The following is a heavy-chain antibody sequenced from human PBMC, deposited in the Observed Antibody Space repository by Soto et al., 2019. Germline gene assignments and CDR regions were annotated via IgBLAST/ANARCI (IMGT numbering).Heavy chain of an antibody. V-gene: IGHV3-7*01. Sequence: EVQLVESGGNLVQPGGSLRLSCAASGFTFSSYWMSCVRQAPGKGLEWVANIKQDGSEEYYLDSVEGRFAMSRDKAKNSLYLQMNRLRAEDTAVYYCARLYADFWSGVPWGQGTLVTVSS. D-gene: IGHD3-3*01. CDR2: IKQDGSEE. J-gene: IGHJ5*02. CDR1: GFTFSSYW. CDR3: ARLYADFWSGVP.